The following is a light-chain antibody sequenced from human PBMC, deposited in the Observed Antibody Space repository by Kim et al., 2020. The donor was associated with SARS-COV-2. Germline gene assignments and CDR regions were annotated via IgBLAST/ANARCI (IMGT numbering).Light chain of an antibody. CDR1: SSDFGGYNY. V-gene: IGLV2-11*01. Sequence: QSALTQPRSVSGAPGQSVTISCTGTSSDFGGYNYVSWYQQHPGKAPKLMIYDVSKRPSGVPDRFSGSKSGTTASLTISGLQAEDEADYYCCSYAGSYPVGFGGGTQLTVL. CDR2: DVS. J-gene: IGLJ2*01. CDR3: CSYAGSYPVG.